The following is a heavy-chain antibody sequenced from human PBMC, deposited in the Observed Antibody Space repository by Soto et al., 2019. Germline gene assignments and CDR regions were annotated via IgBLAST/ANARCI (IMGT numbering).Heavy chain of an antibody. CDR3: ARPEYSSSSYGMDV. Sequence: GGSLRLSCAASGFTFSSYSMNWVRQAPGKGLEWVSYISSSSSTIYYADSVKGRFTISRDNAKNSLYLQMNSLRDEDTAVYYCARPEYSSSSYGMDVWGQGTTVTVTS. D-gene: IGHD6-6*01. J-gene: IGHJ6*02. CDR2: ISSSSSTI. CDR1: GFTFSSYS. V-gene: IGHV3-48*02.